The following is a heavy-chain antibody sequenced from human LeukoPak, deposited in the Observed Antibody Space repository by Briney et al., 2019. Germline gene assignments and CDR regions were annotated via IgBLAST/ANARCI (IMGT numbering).Heavy chain of an antibody. J-gene: IGHJ4*02. CDR1: GYTFTDYY. CDR3: GKVARFRFSATNIFDS. CDR2: INPEDGET. D-gene: IGHD3-3*01. Sequence: ASVKVSCKASGYTFTDYYIHWVQQAPGKGLEWMGRINPEDGETAYAESFQDRVTITADTSIATGNMELSSLRSEDTAVYFCGKVARFRFSATNIFDSWGQGTLVTVSS. V-gene: IGHV1-69-2*01.